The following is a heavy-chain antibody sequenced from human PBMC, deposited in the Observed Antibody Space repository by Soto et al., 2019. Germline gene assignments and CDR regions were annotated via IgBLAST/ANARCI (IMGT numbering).Heavy chain of an antibody. V-gene: IGHV3-30*18. J-gene: IGHJ4*02. D-gene: IGHD3-22*01. Sequence: GGSLRLSCAASGFTFSSYGMHWVRQAPGKGLEWVAVISYDGSNKYYADSVKGRFTISRDNSKNTLYLQMNSLRAEDTAVYYCAKSGYYDSSGIPDYWGQGTLVTVSS. CDR3: AKSGYYDSSGIPDY. CDR1: GFTFSSYG. CDR2: ISYDGSNK.